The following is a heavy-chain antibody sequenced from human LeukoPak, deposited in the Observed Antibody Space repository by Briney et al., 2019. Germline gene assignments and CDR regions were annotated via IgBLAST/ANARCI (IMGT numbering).Heavy chain of an antibody. CDR1: GFTVSSNY. J-gene: IGHJ5*02. V-gene: IGHV3-66*01. CDR2: IYSGGST. D-gene: IGHD6-13*01. Sequence: GGSLRLSCAASGFTVSSNYMSWVRQAPGKGLEWVSVIYSGGSTYYADSVKGRFTISRDNSKNTLYLQMNSLRAEDTAVYYCAREAAAGTFANWFDPWGQGTLVTVSS. CDR3: AREAAAGTFANWFDP.